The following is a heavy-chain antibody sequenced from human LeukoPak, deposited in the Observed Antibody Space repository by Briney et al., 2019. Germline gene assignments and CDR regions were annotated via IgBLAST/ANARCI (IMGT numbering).Heavy chain of an antibody. CDR1: GYSISSGYY. Sequence: SETLSLTCTVSGYSISSGYYWGWIRQPPGKGLEWIGSIYHSGSTYYNPSLKSRVTISVDTSKNQFSPKLNSVTAADTAVYYCARAGYGDSDFDYWGQGTLVTVSS. V-gene: IGHV4-38-2*02. J-gene: IGHJ4*02. D-gene: IGHD4-17*01. CDR3: ARAGYGDSDFDY. CDR2: IYHSGST.